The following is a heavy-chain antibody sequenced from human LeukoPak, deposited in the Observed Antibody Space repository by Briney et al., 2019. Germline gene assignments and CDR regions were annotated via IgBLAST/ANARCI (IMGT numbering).Heavy chain of an antibody. J-gene: IGHJ1*01. CDR2: ISYDGSNK. D-gene: IGHD3-22*01. Sequence: GGSLRLSCAASGFTFSSYAMHWVRQAPGKGLEWVAVISYDGSNKYYADSVKGRFTISRDNSKNTLYLQMNSLGAEDTAVYYCARDRAPYDSSELQHWGQGTLVTVSS. CDR1: GFTFSSYA. CDR3: ARDRAPYDSSELQH. V-gene: IGHV3-30-3*01.